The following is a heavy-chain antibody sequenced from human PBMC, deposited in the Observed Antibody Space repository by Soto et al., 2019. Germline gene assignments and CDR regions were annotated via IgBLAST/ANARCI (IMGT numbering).Heavy chain of an antibody. J-gene: IGHJ4*02. Sequence: QIQLVQSGAEVKKPGASVKVSCKASGYTFSSYHITWVRQAPGQGLEWMGWISAYNGNTNYAQNLQGRVTMTTDPSTSTAYMELRSLRSDATAVYYCARDLPPVDYWGQGPLVTVSS. CDR1: GYTFSSYH. CDR3: ARDLPPVDY. V-gene: IGHV1-18*01. CDR2: ISAYNGNT.